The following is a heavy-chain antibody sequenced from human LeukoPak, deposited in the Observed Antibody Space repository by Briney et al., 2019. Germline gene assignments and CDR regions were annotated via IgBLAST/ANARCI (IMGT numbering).Heavy chain of an antibody. V-gene: IGHV3-11*01. D-gene: IGHD2-2*01. J-gene: IGHJ4*02. CDR1: GFTFSDYY. CDR2: ISSSGTTI. CDR3: ARHSPPPGTLVAAVDY. Sequence: GGSLRLSCAASGFTFSDYYMSWIRQAPGKGLEWVSYISSSGTTIYYADSVKGRFTISRDNAKNSLYLQMNSLRAEDTAVYYCARHSPPPGTLVAAVDYWGQGTLVTVSS.